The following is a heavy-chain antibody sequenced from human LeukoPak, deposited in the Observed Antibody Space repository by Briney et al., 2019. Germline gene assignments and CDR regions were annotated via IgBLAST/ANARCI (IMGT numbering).Heavy chain of an antibody. Sequence: GGSLRLSCAASGFLFRTYGMNWVRQAPGKGLEWVSFISSSSSTIYYADSVKGRFTISRDNAKNSLYLQMNSLRAEDTAVYYCTRVHGGYPFDSWGQGTLVTVSS. J-gene: IGHJ4*02. CDR1: GFLFRTYG. CDR2: ISSSSSTI. D-gene: IGHD2-15*01. CDR3: TRVHGGYPFDS. V-gene: IGHV3-48*01.